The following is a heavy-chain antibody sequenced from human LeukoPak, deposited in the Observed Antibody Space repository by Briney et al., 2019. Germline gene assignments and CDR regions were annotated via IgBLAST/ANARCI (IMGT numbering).Heavy chain of an antibody. CDR3: ARLDSGDYFFGS. CDR2: VFYSGTT. V-gene: IGHV4-39*01. CDR1: GGSISSGSYY. J-gene: IGHJ4*02. Sequence: KPSETLTLTCTVSGGSISSGSYYWGWIRQPPGKGLEWLGTVFYSGTTYYNPSLKSRVTISVDTSKNQFSLGLRSVTAADTAVYYCARLDSGDYFFGSSGQGTLFTVSS. D-gene: IGHD4-17*01.